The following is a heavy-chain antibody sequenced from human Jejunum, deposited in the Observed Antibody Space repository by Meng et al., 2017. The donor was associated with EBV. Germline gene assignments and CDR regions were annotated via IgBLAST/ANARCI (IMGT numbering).Heavy chain of an antibody. CDR2: ISYDGSNK. V-gene: IGHV3-30-3*01. Sequence: QVPLVELGGGLVQPGIDLKLSCAASGFTFSSYAMQWVRQAPGKGLEWVALISYDGSNKYYADSVKGRFTISRDSSKNTLFLQMNSLRAEDTAVYYCVREIRGYYSAYWGQGALVTVSS. D-gene: IGHD3-3*01. CDR1: GFTFSSYA. CDR3: VREIRGYYSAY. J-gene: IGHJ4*02.